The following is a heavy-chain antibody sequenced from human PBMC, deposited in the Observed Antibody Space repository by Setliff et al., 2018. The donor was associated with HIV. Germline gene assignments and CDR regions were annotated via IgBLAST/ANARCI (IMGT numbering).Heavy chain of an antibody. J-gene: IGHJ5*01. CDR2: IIHSGRT. CDR3: ARGFEGYCSGDSCHWFDS. CDR1: GESLRDHD. V-gene: IGHV4-34*12. Sequence: SETLSLTCAVYGESLRDHDWSWIRQTPRKGLEWIGEIIHSGRTNYNPSLKSRVIVSRDTSKNQFSLRLTSTTVADTAVYYCARGFEGYCSGDSCHWFDSWGQGTQVTVSS. D-gene: IGHD2-15*01.